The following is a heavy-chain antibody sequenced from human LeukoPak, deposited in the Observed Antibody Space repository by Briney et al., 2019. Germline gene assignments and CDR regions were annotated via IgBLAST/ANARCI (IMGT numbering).Heavy chain of an antibody. J-gene: IGHJ4*02. Sequence: PSETLSLTCAVYGGSFSGSYWSWIRQPPGKGLEWIGEINHSGSTNYNPSLKSRVTISVDTSKNQFSLKLSSVTAADTAVYYCAREGSGNTAMAAPDYWGQGTLVTVSS. CDR2: INHSGST. D-gene: IGHD5-18*01. CDR1: GGSFSGSY. V-gene: IGHV4-34*01. CDR3: AREGSGNTAMAAPDY.